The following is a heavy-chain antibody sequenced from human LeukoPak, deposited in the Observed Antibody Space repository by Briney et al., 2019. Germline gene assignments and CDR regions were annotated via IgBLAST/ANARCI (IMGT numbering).Heavy chain of an antibody. CDR1: GFTFSNAW. J-gene: IGHJ4*02. V-gene: IGHV3-74*01. Sequence: GGSLRLSCAASGFTFSNAWMSWVRQDPGKGLVWVSRISSDASITSYADPVKGRFTISRDNAKNTLYLQMNSLRAEDTALYYCATSARTYIGSSLDYWGQGTLVTVSS. CDR2: ISSDASIT. D-gene: IGHD2-15*01. CDR3: ATSARTYIGSSLDY.